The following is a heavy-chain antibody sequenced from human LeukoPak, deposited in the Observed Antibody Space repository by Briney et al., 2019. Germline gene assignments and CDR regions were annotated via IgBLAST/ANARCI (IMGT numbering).Heavy chain of an antibody. Sequence: ASVKVSCKASGYTFTSYGISWVRQAPGQGLEWMGWISAYNGNTNYAQKLQGRVTMTTDTSTSTAYMELSSLRSEDTAVYYCATVPLWFGELFFDYWGQGTLVTVSS. CDR1: GYTFTSYG. CDR2: ISAYNGNT. V-gene: IGHV1-18*01. J-gene: IGHJ4*02. CDR3: ATVPLWFGELFFDY. D-gene: IGHD3-10*01.